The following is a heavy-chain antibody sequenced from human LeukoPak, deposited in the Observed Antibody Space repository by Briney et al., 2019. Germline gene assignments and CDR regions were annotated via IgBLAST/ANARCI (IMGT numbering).Heavy chain of an antibody. V-gene: IGHV1-69*13. CDR2: IIPIFGTA. CDR3: ATVVYSGYDFDY. Sequence: SVKVSCKASGGTFSSYAISWVRQAPGQGLEWMGGIIPIFGTANYAQKFQGRVTITADESTSTAYMELSSLRSEDTAVYYCATVVYSGYDFDYWGQGTLVTVSS. J-gene: IGHJ4*02. D-gene: IGHD5-12*01. CDR1: GGTFSSYA.